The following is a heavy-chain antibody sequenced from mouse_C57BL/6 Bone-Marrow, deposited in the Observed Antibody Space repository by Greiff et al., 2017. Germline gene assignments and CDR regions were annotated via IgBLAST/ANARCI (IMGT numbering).Heavy chain of an antibody. J-gene: IGHJ2*01. CDR1: GYTFTSYW. Sequence: VQLQQPGAELVKPGASVKLSCKASGYTFTSYWMQWVKQRPGQGLEWIGEIDPSDGYTNSNQKFKGKATLTVDTSSSTAYMQISSLTSEVSAVYYCARRPWPYYYGSSYDYFDYWGKGTTLTVSS. D-gene: IGHD1-1*01. CDR2: IDPSDGYT. CDR3: ARRPWPYYYGSSYDYFDY. V-gene: IGHV1-50*01.